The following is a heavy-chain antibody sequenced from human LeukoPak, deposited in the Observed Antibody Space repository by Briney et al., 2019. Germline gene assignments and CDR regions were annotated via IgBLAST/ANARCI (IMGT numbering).Heavy chain of an antibody. D-gene: IGHD3-3*01. CDR3: ARATIYDFWSGYYVLGYFDY. CDR2: IYYSGST. Sequence: PSETLSLTCTVSVGSISSYYWSWIRQPPGKGLEWIGYIYYSGSTNYNPSLKSRVTISVDTSKNQFSLKLSSVTAADTAVYYCARATIYDFWSGYYVLGYFDYWGQGTLVTVSS. J-gene: IGHJ4*02. V-gene: IGHV4-59*01. CDR1: VGSISSYY.